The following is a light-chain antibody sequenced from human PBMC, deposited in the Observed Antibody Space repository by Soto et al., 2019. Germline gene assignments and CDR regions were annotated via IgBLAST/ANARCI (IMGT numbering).Light chain of an antibody. J-gene: IGKJ1*01. Sequence: IVLTQSPVTLALSPGVSAVLSCRASQTVSSSLAWYQHKPGQAPRLFIYDASKRAPGIPARFTGSGSGTHFTLTISSLEPEDIAVYYCQVRDVWPSFGQGTKVEIK. CDR3: QVRDVWPS. CDR2: DAS. CDR1: QTVSSS. V-gene: IGKV3-11*01.